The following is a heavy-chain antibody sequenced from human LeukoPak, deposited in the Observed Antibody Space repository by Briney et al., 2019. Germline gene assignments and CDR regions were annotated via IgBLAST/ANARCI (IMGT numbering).Heavy chain of an antibody. V-gene: IGHV1-2*02. J-gene: IGHJ4*02. CDR1: GYTFSGYY. CDR3: ASGGAAYCSSASCYHMEYFDY. D-gene: IGHD2-2*01. Sequence: GASVKVSCKASGYTFSGYYIHWARQAPGQGLEWLGWINPNSGGTNYAQKFQGRVTMTRDTSISTAYMELSRLRSDDTAVYYCASGGAAYCSSASCYHMEYFDYWGQGALVTVSS. CDR2: INPNSGGT.